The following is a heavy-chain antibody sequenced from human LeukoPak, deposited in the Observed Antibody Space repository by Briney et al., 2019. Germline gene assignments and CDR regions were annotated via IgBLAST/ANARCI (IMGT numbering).Heavy chain of an antibody. D-gene: IGHD5-24*01. V-gene: IGHV4-39*07. CDR2: IYHSGST. CDR3: ARVERWLQDY. J-gene: IGHJ4*02. CDR1: GGSISSSSYY. Sequence: SETLSLTCTVSGGSISSSSYYWGWIRQPPGKGLEWIGNIYHSGSTYYNPSLKSRVTISVDTSKNQFSLKLSSVTAADTAVYYCARVERWLQDYWGQGTLVTVSS.